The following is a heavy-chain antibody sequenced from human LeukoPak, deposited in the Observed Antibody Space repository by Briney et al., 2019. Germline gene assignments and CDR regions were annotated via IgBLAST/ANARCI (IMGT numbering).Heavy chain of an antibody. D-gene: IGHD3-10*01. Sequence: GGSLRLSCAASGFTFSSYAMHWVRQAPGKGLEWVAVISYDGSNKYYADSVKGRFTISRDNSKNTLYLQMNSLRAEDTAVYYCARAVVMVRGGSGYFDLWGRGTLVAVSS. V-gene: IGHV3-30-3*01. CDR3: ARAVVMVRGGSGYFDL. CDR2: ISYDGSNK. CDR1: GFTFSSYA. J-gene: IGHJ2*01.